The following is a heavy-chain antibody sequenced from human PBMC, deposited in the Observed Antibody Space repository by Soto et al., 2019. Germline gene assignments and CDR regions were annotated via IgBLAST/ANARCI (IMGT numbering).Heavy chain of an antibody. D-gene: IGHD3-3*01. CDR1: GGSFSGYY. CDR3: ARTAQITIFGVVIIADWFDP. J-gene: IGHJ5*02. CDR2: INHSGST. V-gene: IGHV4-34*01. Sequence: ETLSLTCAVYGGSFSGYYWIWIRQPPGKGLEWIGEINHSGSTNYNPSLKSRVTISVDTSKNQFSLKLSSVTAADTAVYYCARTAQITIFGVVIIADWFDPWGQGTPVTVSS.